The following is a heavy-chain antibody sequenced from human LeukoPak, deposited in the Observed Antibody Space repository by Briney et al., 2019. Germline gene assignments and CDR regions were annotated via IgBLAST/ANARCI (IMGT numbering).Heavy chain of an antibody. Sequence: PGGSLRLSCAASGFTFSSHGMQRVRQAPGKGLEWVAVISYDGGTKYYADSVKGRFTISRDNSKSTLYLQMNSLRAEDTAVYYCAKESGSRSYGAYFPHWGQGTLVTVSS. D-gene: IGHD6-13*01. J-gene: IGHJ1*01. CDR3: AKESGSRSYGAYFPH. V-gene: IGHV3-30*18. CDR1: GFTFSSHG. CDR2: ISYDGGTK.